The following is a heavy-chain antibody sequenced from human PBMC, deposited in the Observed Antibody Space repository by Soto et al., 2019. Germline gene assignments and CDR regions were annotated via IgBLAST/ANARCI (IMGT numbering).Heavy chain of an antibody. J-gene: IGHJ4*02. CDR2: VSIGGST. D-gene: IGHD2-15*01. CDR1: GFTFSSYD. V-gene: IGHV3-23*01. Sequence: GGSLRLSWAASGFTFSSYDMGWVRQGPGKGLEWVAVVSIGGSTHYADSVRGRFTISRDNSKNTLSLQMNSLTAEDTAVYFCAKRRGAGGHFDYWGQGALVTVSS. CDR3: AKRRGAGGHFDY.